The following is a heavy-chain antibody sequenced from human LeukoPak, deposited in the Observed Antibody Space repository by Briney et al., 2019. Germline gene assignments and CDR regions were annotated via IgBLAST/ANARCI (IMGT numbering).Heavy chain of an antibody. D-gene: IGHD6-19*01. V-gene: IGHV1-18*01. J-gene: IGHJ4*02. CDR3: ARDLTIIAVAGRKNFDY. CDR1: GYTFASYG. Sequence: ASVKVSCKASGYTFASYGISWVRQAPGQGLEWMGWISAYNGNTNHAQKLQGRVTMTTDTSTSTAYMELRSLRSDDTAVYYCARDLTIIAVAGRKNFDYWGQGTLVPVSS. CDR2: ISAYNGNT.